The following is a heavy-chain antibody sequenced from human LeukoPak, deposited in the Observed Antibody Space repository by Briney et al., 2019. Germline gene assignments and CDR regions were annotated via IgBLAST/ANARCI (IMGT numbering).Heavy chain of an antibody. J-gene: IGHJ5*02. Sequence: SGTLSLPCAVSGACISSSNWWSWVRQPPGKGLEWMGEICHSGNTYYNPSLKSRVTISLATSKTQFSRKLSSVTAADTAVYYCARERRTGYSTYNWFDPWGQGTLVTVSS. D-gene: IGHD3/OR15-3a*01. V-gene: IGHV4-4*02. CDR3: ARERRTGYSTYNWFDP. CDR1: GACISSSNW. CDR2: ICHSGNT.